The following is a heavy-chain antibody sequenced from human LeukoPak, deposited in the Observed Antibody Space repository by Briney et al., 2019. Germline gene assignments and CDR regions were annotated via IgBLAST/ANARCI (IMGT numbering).Heavy chain of an antibody. Sequence: SETLSLTCTVSGGSISNYYWSWIRQPPGKGLEWIGYIYHSGSTYYNPSLKSRVTISVDRSQNQFSLKLSSVTAADTAVYYCARDRDCSSTSCSDDAFDIWGQGTMVTVSS. J-gene: IGHJ3*02. D-gene: IGHD2-2*01. CDR3: ARDRDCSSTSCSDDAFDI. CDR2: IYHSGST. CDR1: GGSISNYY. V-gene: IGHV4-59*12.